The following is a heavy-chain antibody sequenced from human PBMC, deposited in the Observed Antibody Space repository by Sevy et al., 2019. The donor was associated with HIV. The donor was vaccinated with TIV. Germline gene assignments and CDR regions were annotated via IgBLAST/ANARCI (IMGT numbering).Heavy chain of an antibody. D-gene: IGHD7-27*01. CDR1: GFTLNSHG. Sequence: GGSLRLSCATSGFTLNSHGMHWVRQAPGKGLEWVSFIQYDGGNKNYADSVKGRFTISRDNSKNTLYLQLSSLRTEDTALYYCVKDPLISLGADLFDYWGQGTLVTVSS. V-gene: IGHV3-30*02. J-gene: IGHJ4*02. CDR3: VKDPLISLGADLFDY. CDR2: IQYDGGNK.